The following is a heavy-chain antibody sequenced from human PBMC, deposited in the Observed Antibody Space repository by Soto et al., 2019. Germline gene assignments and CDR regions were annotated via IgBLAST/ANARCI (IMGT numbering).Heavy chain of an antibody. CDR1: GGSISSSNW. V-gene: IGHV4-4*01. D-gene: IGHD2-21*02. Sequence: QVQLQESGPGLVKPSGTLSLTCAVSGGSISSSNWWSWDRQPPGKGLEWIGEIYHSGSTNYNPTLKSRVPTSVDKPKNQFSRKLSSVTAADTAVYCCAVDSDKLSGRFDYWGKGTLDTVSS. CDR3: AVDSDKLSGRFDY. CDR2: IYHSGST. J-gene: IGHJ4*02.